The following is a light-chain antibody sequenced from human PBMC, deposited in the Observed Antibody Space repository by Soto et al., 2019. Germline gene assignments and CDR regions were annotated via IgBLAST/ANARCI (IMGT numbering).Light chain of an antibody. J-gene: IGLJ1*01. CDR3: GTWDSSLSAYV. CDR1: SSNIGNNY. Sequence: QSVLTQPPSVSAAPGQKVTISCSGSSSNIGNNYVSWYQQLPGTAPKLLIYDNNKRPSGIPDRFSGCKSGTSATLGITGLQTGDEADYYCGTWDSSLSAYVFGTGTKLTVL. V-gene: IGLV1-51*01. CDR2: DNN.